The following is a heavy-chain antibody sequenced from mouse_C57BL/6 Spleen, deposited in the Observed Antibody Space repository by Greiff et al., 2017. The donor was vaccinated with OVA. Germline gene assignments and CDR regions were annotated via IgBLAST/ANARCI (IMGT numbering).Heavy chain of an antibody. CDR1: GYTFTSYW. V-gene: IGHV1-64*01. CDR3: ARGGYYGSSLWYFDV. J-gene: IGHJ1*03. CDR2: IHPNSGST. D-gene: IGHD1-1*01. Sequence: QVQLQQPGAELVKPGASVKLSCKASGYTFTSYWMHWVKQRPGQGLEWIGMIHPNSGSTNYNEKFKSKATLTVDKSSSTAYMQLSSLTSEDSAVYYCARGGYYGSSLWYFDVWGTGTTVTVSS.